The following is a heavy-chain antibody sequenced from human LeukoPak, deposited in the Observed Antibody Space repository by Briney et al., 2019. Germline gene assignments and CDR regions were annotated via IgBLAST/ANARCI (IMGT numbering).Heavy chain of an antibody. CDR3: ARHGSWSFDY. D-gene: IGHD6-13*01. CDR1: GLTFNIYG. Sequence: GGSLRLSCVASGLTFNIYGMSWVRQAPGKGPEWVSAISGSGGSTYYADSVKGRFTISRDNSKNTLYLHMNSLRAEDTAVYYCARHGSWSFDYWGQGTLVTVSS. J-gene: IGHJ4*02. V-gene: IGHV3-23*01. CDR2: ISGSGGST.